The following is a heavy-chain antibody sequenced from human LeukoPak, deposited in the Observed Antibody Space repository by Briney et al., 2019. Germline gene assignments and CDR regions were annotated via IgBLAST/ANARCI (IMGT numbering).Heavy chain of an antibody. D-gene: IGHD1-14*01. CDR3: ARGMSTSEYFEY. CDR2: IYPGDSDT. CDR1: GYSFTTYW. V-gene: IGHV5-51*01. J-gene: IGHJ4*02. Sequence: GESLKISCKGYGYSFTTYWIGWVRQMPGKGLEWMGIIYPGDSDTRYSPSFQGHVTISADKSITTAYLQWSSLRASDTAIYYCARGMSTSEYFEYWGQGTLVSVSS.